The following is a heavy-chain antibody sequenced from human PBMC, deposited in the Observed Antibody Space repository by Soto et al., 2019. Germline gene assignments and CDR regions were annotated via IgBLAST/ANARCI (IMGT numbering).Heavy chain of an antibody. D-gene: IGHD3-22*01. V-gene: IGHV3-21*01. CDR1: GFTFSSYS. CDR3: ARDLSTNYYDSSGYFPHAFDI. J-gene: IGHJ3*02. Sequence: GGSLRLSCAASGFTFSSYSMNWVRQAPGKGLEWVSSISSSSSYIYYADSVKGRFTISRDNAKNSLYLQMNSLRAEDTAVYYCARDLSTNYYDSSGYFPHAFDIWGQGTMVTVSS. CDR2: ISSSSSYI.